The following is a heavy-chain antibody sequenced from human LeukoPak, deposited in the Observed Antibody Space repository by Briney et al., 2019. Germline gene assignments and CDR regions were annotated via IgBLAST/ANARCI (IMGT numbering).Heavy chain of an antibody. J-gene: IGHJ4*02. D-gene: IGHD6-13*01. CDR2: ISSSSSYT. V-gene: IGHV3-21*05. Sequence: GGSLRLSCAASGFSFSTYSMNWVRQAPGKGLEWISYISSSSSYTDYADSVKGRFTISRDNAKSALYLQMNSLRLEDTAVYYCAAGTAADFWGQGTLVTVSS. CDR1: GFSFSTYS. CDR3: AAGTAADF.